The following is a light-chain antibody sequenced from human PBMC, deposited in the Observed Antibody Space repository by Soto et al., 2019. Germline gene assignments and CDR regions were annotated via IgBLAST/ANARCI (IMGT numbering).Light chain of an antibody. Sequence: QSALTQPHSVSGSPGQSVTISCTGTSSDVGGYSYVSWYQQHPGKAPELIIYDVTEWPSGVPDRFSGSKSGNTASLTISGLQAEDEADYYCCSYTGSYSDVFGIGTKLTVL. V-gene: IGLV2-11*01. CDR1: SSDVGGYSY. CDR3: CSYTGSYSDV. J-gene: IGLJ1*01. CDR2: DVT.